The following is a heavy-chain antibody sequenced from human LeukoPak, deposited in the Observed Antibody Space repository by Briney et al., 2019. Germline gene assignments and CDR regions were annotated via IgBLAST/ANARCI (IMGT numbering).Heavy chain of an antibody. CDR1: GFTFSSYS. CDR2: ISSSSYI. Sequence: PGGSLRLSCAASGFTFSSYSMNWVRQAPGKGLEWVSSISSSSYIYYADSVKGRFTISRDNSKNALYLQMNSLRAEDTAVYYCAKDQIVGPDYFDYWGQGTLVTVSS. D-gene: IGHD1-26*01. V-gene: IGHV3-21*04. J-gene: IGHJ4*02. CDR3: AKDQIVGPDYFDY.